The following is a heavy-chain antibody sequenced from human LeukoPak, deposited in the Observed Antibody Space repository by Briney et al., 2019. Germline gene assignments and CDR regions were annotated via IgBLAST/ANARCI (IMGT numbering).Heavy chain of an antibody. J-gene: IGHJ4*02. CDR3: ARPRVAGSFDY. D-gene: IGHD6-19*01. V-gene: IGHV1-18*01. CDR2: ISGYNANT. CDR1: GYTFTSYG. Sequence: ASVKLSCKTSGYTFTSYGISWVRQAPGQGLEWMGWISGYNANTNYGQKFQGRVTMTIDTSTSTVYMELRSLRSDDTAVYYCARPRVAGSFDYWGQGTLVTVSS.